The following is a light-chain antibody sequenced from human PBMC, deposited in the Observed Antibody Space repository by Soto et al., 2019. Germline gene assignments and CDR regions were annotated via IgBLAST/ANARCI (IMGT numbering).Light chain of an antibody. V-gene: IGKV3-11*01. CDR1: QSVSSY. CDR3: QQRRNWWT. CDR2: DAS. Sequence: EIVLTQSPATLSLSPGERATLSCRASQSVSSYLAWYQQKPGLAPRLLIYDASNRATGIPARFSGSGSGTDFTLTISSLEPEDFAVYYCQQRRNWWTFGQGTKVEIK. J-gene: IGKJ1*01.